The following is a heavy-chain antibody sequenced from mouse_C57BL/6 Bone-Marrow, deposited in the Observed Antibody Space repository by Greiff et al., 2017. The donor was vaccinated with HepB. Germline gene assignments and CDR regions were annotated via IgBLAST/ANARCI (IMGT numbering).Heavy chain of an antibody. J-gene: IGHJ3*01. V-gene: IGHV1-64*01. D-gene: IGHD2-2*01. CDR2: IHPNSGST. CDR1: GYTFTSYW. Sequence: QVQLKESGAELVKPGASVKLSCKASGYTFTSYWMHWVKQRPGQGLEWIGMIHPNSGSTNYNEKFKSKATLTVDKSSSTAYMQLSSLTSEDSAVYYCARNVYYGYHWGQGTLVTVSA. CDR3: ARNVYYGYH.